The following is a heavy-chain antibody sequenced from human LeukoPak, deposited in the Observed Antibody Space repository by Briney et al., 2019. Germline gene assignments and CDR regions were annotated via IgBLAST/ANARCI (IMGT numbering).Heavy chain of an antibody. V-gene: IGHV3-48*01. D-gene: IGHD6-19*01. CDR1: GFTFSSYS. Sequence: PGGSLRLSCAASGFTFSSYSMNWVRQAPGKGLEWVSYISSSSTIYYAGSVKGRFTISRDNAKNSLYLQMNSLRAEDTAVYYCARDSKWLVRGAFDYWGQGTLVTVSS. J-gene: IGHJ4*02. CDR2: ISSSSTI. CDR3: ARDSKWLVRGAFDY.